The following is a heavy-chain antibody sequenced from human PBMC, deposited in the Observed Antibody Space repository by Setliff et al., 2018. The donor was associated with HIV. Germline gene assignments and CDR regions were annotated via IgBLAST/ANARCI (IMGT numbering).Heavy chain of an antibody. Sequence: SVKVSCKASGVTFSSYAINWVRQAPGQGLEWMGRIIPIFGTTNYAQKFQGRVTITADKSTSTAYMEMSSLRSEDTAVYYCARAGQWLFPDAFDVWGQGTMVTVSS. CDR1: GVTFSSYA. CDR2: IIPIFGTT. J-gene: IGHJ3*01. CDR3: ARAGQWLFPDAFDV. V-gene: IGHV1-69*06. D-gene: IGHD6-19*01.